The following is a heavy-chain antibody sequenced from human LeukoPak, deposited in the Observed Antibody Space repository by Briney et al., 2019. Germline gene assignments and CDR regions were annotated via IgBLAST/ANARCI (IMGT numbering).Heavy chain of an antibody. Sequence: SVKVSCKASGGTFSSYAISWVRQAPGQGLEWMGGIIPIFGTANYAQKFQGRVTITADESTSTAYLELSSLRSEDTAVYYCARAGIAVAGVLYYWGQGTLVTVSS. J-gene: IGHJ4*02. CDR2: IIPIFGTA. D-gene: IGHD6-19*01. CDR3: ARAGIAVAGVLYY. CDR1: GGTFSSYA. V-gene: IGHV1-69*13.